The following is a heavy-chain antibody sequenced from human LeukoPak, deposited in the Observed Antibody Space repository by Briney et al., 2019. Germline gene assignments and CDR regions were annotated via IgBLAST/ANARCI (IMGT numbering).Heavy chain of an antibody. V-gene: IGHV3-30*02. D-gene: IGHD3-16*01. CDR1: GFSFSRSG. J-gene: IGHJ3*02. CDR2: IGYDGSKI. Sequence: GGSLRLSCAASGFSFSRSGMHWVRQAPGKGLEWVTFIGYDGSKIYYADSVKGRFTISRDNSKNTLYLQMNSLRAEDTAVYYCAKEGRGGFDIWGQGTMVTVSS. CDR3: AKEGRGGFDI.